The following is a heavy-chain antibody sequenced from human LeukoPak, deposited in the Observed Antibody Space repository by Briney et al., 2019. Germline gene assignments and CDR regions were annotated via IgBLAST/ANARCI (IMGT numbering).Heavy chain of an antibody. CDR3: ARAGGWYNWFDP. V-gene: IGHV4-59*01. Sequence: SETLSLTCTVSGGSISNYYWSWIRQPPGKGLEWIGYIFYSGITKYNPSLKSRVAISVDTSKKQLSLKLTSVTTADTAVYYCARAGGWYNWFDPWGQGTLVTVSS. J-gene: IGHJ5*02. CDR1: GGSISNYY. CDR2: IFYSGIT. D-gene: IGHD6-19*01.